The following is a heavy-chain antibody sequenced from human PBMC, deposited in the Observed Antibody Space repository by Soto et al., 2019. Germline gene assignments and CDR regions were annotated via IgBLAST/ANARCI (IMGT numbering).Heavy chain of an antibody. Sequence: QVQLEQSGAEVKKPGAAVKVSCKASGYTFTAYWLHWLRQAPGQGLEWMAWINPNTGDTGFAQKFQGRVTMTRDTSIRTAYTEVSSLRPEDTAVYYCARGPSSGAFDIWGQGTMVSVSS. CDR2: INPNTGDT. J-gene: IGHJ3*02. V-gene: IGHV1-2*02. CDR1: GYTFTAYW. CDR3: ARGPSSGAFDI. D-gene: IGHD3-3*01.